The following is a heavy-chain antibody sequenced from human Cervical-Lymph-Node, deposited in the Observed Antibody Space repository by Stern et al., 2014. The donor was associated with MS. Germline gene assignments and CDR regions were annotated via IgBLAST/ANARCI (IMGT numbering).Heavy chain of an antibody. D-gene: IGHD2-2*01. CDR2: IYYSGST. CDR3: ASANCSSTSCPNWFDP. Sequence: VQLVESGPGLVKPSQTLSLTCTVSGGSISSGDYYWSWIRQPPGKGLEWIGYIYYSGSTYDNPSLKSRTTISGDTSKNQFSLKLSSVTAADTAVYYCASANCSSTSCPNWFDPWGQGTLVTVSS. CDR1: GGSISSGDYY. J-gene: IGHJ5*02. V-gene: IGHV4-30-4*01.